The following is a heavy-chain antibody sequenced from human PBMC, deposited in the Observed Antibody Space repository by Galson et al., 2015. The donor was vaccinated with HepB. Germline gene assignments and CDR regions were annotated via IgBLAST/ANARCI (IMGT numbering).Heavy chain of an antibody. CDR3: ARAARFESSGYYYFEQ. J-gene: IGHJ4*02. CDR2: ISGSDNMI. D-gene: IGHD3-22*01. CDR1: GFSFSTYG. Sequence: SLRLSCAASGFSFSTYGMHWVRQAPGKGLEWVSYISGSDNMIFYADSVKGRFTISRDNAKNSLYLQMNSLRAEDTAVYYCARAARFESSGYYYFEQWGQGTLVTVSS. V-gene: IGHV3-48*03.